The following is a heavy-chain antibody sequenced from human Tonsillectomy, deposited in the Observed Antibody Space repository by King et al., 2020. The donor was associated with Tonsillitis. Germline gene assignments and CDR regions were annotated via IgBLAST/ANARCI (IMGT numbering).Heavy chain of an antibody. Sequence: VQLVESGGGVVQPGRSLRLSWVVSGFTFSSYGMHWVRQAPGKGLEWVAVIWYDGSNRDYVDSVKGRFTISRDDSKNTLYLQMNSLRAEDTAVYYCARKNDWYFDLWGRGTLVTVSS. CDR3: ARKNDWYFDL. V-gene: IGHV3-33*08. CDR2: IWYDGSNR. CDR1: GFTFSSYG. D-gene: IGHD1-1*01. J-gene: IGHJ2*01.